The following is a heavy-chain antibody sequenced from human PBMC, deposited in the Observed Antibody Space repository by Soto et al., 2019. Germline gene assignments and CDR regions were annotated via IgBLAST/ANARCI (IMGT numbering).Heavy chain of an antibody. CDR2: IKQEGSEK. Sequence: PGGSLRLSCAASGFTFSSYWMSWVRQAPGKGLEWVANIKQEGSEKYYVDSVKGRFTISRDNANNSLYLQMNSLRAEDTAVYYCARDLGGDTYYDFWSGHAPGDVWGQGTTVTVSS. CDR3: ARDLGGDTYYDFWSGHAPGDV. J-gene: IGHJ6*02. D-gene: IGHD3-3*01. CDR1: GFTFSSYW. V-gene: IGHV3-7*03.